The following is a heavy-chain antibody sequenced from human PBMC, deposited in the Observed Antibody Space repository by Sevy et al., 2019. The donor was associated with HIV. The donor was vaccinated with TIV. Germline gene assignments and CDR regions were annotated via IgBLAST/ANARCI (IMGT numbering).Heavy chain of an antibody. Sequence: SETLSLTCTVSGGSISSYYWSWIRQPPGKGLEWIGYINYSGSTNYNPSLKSRVTISVDTSKNQFSLKLSSVTAADTAVYYCARDSLWGGSNYYYYGMDVWGQGTTVTVSS. CDR2: INYSGST. D-gene: IGHD3-16*01. J-gene: IGHJ6*02. V-gene: IGHV4-59*13. CDR1: GGSISSYY. CDR3: ARDSLWGGSNYYYYGMDV.